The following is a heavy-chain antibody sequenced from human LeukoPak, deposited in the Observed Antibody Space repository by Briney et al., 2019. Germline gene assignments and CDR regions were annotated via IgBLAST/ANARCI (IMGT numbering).Heavy chain of an antibody. D-gene: IGHD3-10*01. CDR1: GYTFTGYY. V-gene: IGHV1-2*02. Sequence: ASVKVSCKASGYTFTGYYMHWVRQAPGQGLEWMGWINPNSGGTNYAQKFRGRVTMTGDTSISTAYMELSRLRSDDTAVYYCARDYYGSGSYYAPFDYWGQGTLVTVSS. J-gene: IGHJ4*02. CDR3: ARDYYGSGSYYAPFDY. CDR2: INPNSGGT.